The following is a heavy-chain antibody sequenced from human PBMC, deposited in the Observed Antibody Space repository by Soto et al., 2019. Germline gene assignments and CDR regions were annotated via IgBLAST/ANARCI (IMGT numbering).Heavy chain of an antibody. Sequence: QPGGSLRFSCAASGFTFENFGMSWVRQAPGKGLEWISSISGSGLNKYYADSVKGRFTISRDNSKNTVYLELSNLRAEDTAVYHCAKNQGVELVPLATVDWFDPWGQGSVVTVSS. J-gene: IGHJ5*02. D-gene: IGHD1-26*01. CDR2: ISGSGLNK. V-gene: IGHV3-23*01. CDR3: AKNQGVELVPLATVDWFDP. CDR1: GFTFENFG.